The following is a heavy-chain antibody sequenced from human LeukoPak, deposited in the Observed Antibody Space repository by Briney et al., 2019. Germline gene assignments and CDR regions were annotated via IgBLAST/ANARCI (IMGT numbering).Heavy chain of an antibody. J-gene: IGHJ4*02. V-gene: IGHV3-30-3*01. CDR1: GFAFSSYA. CDR3: ARDPVSIGSQMNSDY. CDR2: ISNDGNNK. Sequence: GGSLRLSCAASGFAFSSYAMHWVRQAPGKGLEWVALISNDGNNKYHADSVKGRFTISRDNSKKSLYLQMNSLRAEDTALYYCARDPVSIGSQMNSDYWGQGTLVTVSS. D-gene: IGHD3-10*01.